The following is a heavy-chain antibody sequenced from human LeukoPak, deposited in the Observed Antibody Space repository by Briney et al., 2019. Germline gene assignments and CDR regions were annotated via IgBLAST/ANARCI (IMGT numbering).Heavy chain of an antibody. CDR1: GYTFTGYY. V-gene: IGHV1-2*02. CDR2: INPNSGGT. Sequence: ASVKVSCKASGYTFTGYYMHWVRQAPGQGLEWMGWINPNSGGTNYAQKFQGRVTMTRDTSISTAYMELSRLRSDDPAVYYCARDGKTTVTTFGYYYYMDVWGKGTTVTISS. CDR3: ARDGKTTVTTFGYYYYMDV. J-gene: IGHJ6*03. D-gene: IGHD4-17*01.